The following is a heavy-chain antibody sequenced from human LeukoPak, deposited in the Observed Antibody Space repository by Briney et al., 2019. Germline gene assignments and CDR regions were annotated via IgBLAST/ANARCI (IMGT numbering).Heavy chain of an antibody. V-gene: IGHV1-8*01. Sequence: ASVKVSCKASGYTFTSYDINWVRQATGQGLEWMGWMNPNNGNTGYAQKFQGRVTMTRSTSISTAYMELSSLRSEDTAVYYCARLASSSWPLYYYYGMDIWGQGTTVTVSS. CDR2: MNPNNGNT. CDR1: GYTFTSYD. J-gene: IGHJ6*02. D-gene: IGHD6-13*01. CDR3: ARLASSSWPLYYYYGMDI.